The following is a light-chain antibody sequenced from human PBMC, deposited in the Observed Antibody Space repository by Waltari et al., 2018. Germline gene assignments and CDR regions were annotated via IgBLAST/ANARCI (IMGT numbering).Light chain of an antibody. CDR1: QGISIW. Sequence: DLQMTPAPFSVSGFVGDRVPITCRASQGISIWLAWYQQKPGKAPKLLIYAASSLQSGVPSRFSGSGSGTDFTLTVSSLQPEDFATYYCQQANSFPITFGQGTRLEIK. J-gene: IGKJ5*01. CDR2: AAS. V-gene: IGKV1-12*01. CDR3: QQANSFPIT.